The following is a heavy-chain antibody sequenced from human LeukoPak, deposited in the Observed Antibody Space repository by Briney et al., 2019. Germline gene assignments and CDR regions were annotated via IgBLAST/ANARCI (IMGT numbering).Heavy chain of an antibody. CDR1: GFTFSSYS. Sequence: GGSLRLSCAASGFTFSSYSMNWVRQAPGKGLEWVSFISTSSSYIHNADSVKGRFTISRDNAENSLYLQMNSLRAEDTAVYYCARIRYYYHRGPDLDLYYFDYWGQGTLVTVSP. CDR2: ISTSSSYI. V-gene: IGHV3-21*04. J-gene: IGHJ4*02. CDR3: ARIRYYYHRGPDLDLYYFDY. D-gene: IGHD3-22*01.